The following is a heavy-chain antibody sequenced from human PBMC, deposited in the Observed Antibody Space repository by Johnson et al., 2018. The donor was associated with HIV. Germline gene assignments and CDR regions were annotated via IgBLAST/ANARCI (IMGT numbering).Heavy chain of an antibody. V-gene: IGHV3-30*02. CDR3: ASAKSGSFDAFDI. CDR1: GFTFSSYG. Sequence: QVQLVESGGGVVQPGGSLRLSCAASGFTFSSYGMHWVRQAPGKGLEWVAFIRYDGSNKYYADSVKGRFTISRDNSKNTLYLQMNSLRAEDTAVYYCASAKSGSFDAFDIWGQGTMVTVSS. J-gene: IGHJ3*02. D-gene: IGHD1-26*01. CDR2: IRYDGSNK.